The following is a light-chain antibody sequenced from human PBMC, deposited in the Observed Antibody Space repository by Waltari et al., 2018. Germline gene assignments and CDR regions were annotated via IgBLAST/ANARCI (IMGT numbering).Light chain of an antibody. CDR2: DAS. J-gene: IGKJ4*01. CDR1: QSVRSY. V-gene: IGKV3-11*01. CDR3: QQRSSLLPVT. Sequence: EIVLTQSPATLSLSPGERATLSCRASQSVRSYLAWYQQKPGQAPRLLIYDASNRASGIPARFSGSGSGTDFSLSISSLEPEDFAVYYCQQRSSLLPVTFGGGTKVEIK.